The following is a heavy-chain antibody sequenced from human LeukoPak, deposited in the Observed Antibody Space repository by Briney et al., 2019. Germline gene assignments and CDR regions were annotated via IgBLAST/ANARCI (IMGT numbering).Heavy chain of an antibody. J-gene: IGHJ4*02. Sequence: EASVKVSCKASGYTFTSYGISWVRQAPGQGLEWMGWISAYNGNTNYAQKLQGRVTMTTDTSTSTAYMELRSLRSDDTAVYYCARVGVYGDCSSTSCFPTDFDYWGQGTLVTVSS. CDR2: ISAYNGNT. CDR3: ARVGVYGDCSSTSCFPTDFDY. CDR1: GYTFTSYG. D-gene: IGHD2-2*01. V-gene: IGHV1-18*01.